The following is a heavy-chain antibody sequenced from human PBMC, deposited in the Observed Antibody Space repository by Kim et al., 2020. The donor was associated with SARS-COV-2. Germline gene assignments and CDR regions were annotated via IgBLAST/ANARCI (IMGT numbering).Heavy chain of an antibody. Sequence: SETLSLTCTVSGGSISSGGYYGSWIRQHPGKGLEWIGYIYYSGSTYYNPSLKSRVTISVDTSKNQFSLKLSSVTAADTAVYYCARDLDCSGGSCPPRHWGQGTLVTVSS. D-gene: IGHD2-15*01. V-gene: IGHV4-31*03. J-gene: IGHJ1*01. CDR1: GGSISSGGYY. CDR2: IYYSGST. CDR3: ARDLDCSGGSCPPRH.